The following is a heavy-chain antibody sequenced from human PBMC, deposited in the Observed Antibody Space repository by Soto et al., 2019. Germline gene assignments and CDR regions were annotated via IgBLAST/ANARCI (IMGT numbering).Heavy chain of an antibody. D-gene: IGHD3-22*01. J-gene: IGHJ4*02. V-gene: IGHV3-74*01. Sequence: EVQLVESGGGLVQPGESLTLSCAASGFTFSSYWMHWVRQAPGKGLVWVSRIKSDGSGTYYADSVKGRLTISRDNAKNTLYLQMNSLRVEDTAVYFCARAVGDRYDGNGYLGRHWGQGTLVTVSS. CDR2: IKSDGSGT. CDR3: ARAVGDRYDGNGYLGRH. CDR1: GFTFSSYW.